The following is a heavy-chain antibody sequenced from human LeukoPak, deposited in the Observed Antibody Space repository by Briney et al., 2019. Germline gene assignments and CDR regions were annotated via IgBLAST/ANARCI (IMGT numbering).Heavy chain of an antibody. CDR3: ARHGLYDSTDYWTFQH. Sequence: PGGSLRLSCAASGLTFSDYYMSWIRQAPGKGLEWISYISSSSNYKNYADSVQGRFTISRDNAKSSLYLQMNGLRAVDTAVYYCARHGLYDSTDYWTFQHWGQGTLVTVSS. D-gene: IGHD3-22*01. CDR1: GLTFSDYY. J-gene: IGHJ1*01. CDR2: ISSSSNYK. V-gene: IGHV3-11*06.